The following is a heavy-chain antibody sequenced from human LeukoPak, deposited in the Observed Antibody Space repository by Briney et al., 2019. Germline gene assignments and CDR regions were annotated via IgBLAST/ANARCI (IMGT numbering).Heavy chain of an antibody. CDR3: ARRLYYGDYVLFDY. CDR1: GGSFSGYY. J-gene: IGHJ4*02. Sequence: SETLSLTCAVYGGSFSGYYWSWIRQPPGKGPEWIGEINHSGSTNYNPSLKSRVTISVDTSKNQFSLKLSSVTAADTAVYYCARRLYYGDYVLFDYWGQGTLVTVSS. V-gene: IGHV4-34*01. CDR2: INHSGST. D-gene: IGHD4-17*01.